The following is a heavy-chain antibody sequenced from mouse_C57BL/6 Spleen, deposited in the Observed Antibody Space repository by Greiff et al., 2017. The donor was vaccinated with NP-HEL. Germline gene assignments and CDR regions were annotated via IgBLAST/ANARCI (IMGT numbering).Heavy chain of an antibody. V-gene: IGHV1-69*01. CDR3: ARREGYDGYYFDY. CDR2: IDPSDSYT. Sequence: QVQLQQPGAELVMPGASVKLSCKASGYTFTSYWMHWVKQRPGQGLEWIGEIDPSDSYTNYNQKFKGKSTLTVDKSSSTAYMQLSSLTSEDSAVYYCARREGYDGYYFDYWGQGTTLTVSS. CDR1: GYTFTSYW. D-gene: IGHD2-2*01. J-gene: IGHJ2*01.